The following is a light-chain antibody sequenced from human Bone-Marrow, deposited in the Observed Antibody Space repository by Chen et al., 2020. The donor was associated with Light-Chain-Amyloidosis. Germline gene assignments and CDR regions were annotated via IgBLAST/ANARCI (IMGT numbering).Light chain of an antibody. CDR3: QSYDSSLSGSV. CDR2: GNS. Sequence: QSVLTQPPSVSGAPGQRVTISCTGSSSSIGAGYDVHWYQQLPGTAPKLLIYGNSNRPSGVPDRFSGSKSGTPASLAITGLQAEDEADYYCQSYDSSLSGSVFGGGTKLTVL. V-gene: IGLV1-40*01. J-gene: IGLJ3*02. CDR1: SSSIGAGYD.